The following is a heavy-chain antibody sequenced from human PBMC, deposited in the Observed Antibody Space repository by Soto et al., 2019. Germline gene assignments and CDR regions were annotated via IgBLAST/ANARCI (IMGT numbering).Heavy chain of an antibody. D-gene: IGHD2-21*02. CDR3: AKKGLGSLATYCNYGDCHYAFYL. V-gene: IGHV3-23*01. CDR1: GFTFSNYA. CDR2: VSGGGDGT. Sequence: EVQLLESGGGLVQPGGSLRLSCAASGFTFSNYAMSWVRQAPGKGLEWVSTVSGGGDGTYYANSVKGRFTISRDNPRNTVYLQMNRLRAEDTAVYYCAKKGLGSLATYCNYGDCHYAFYLWGQGTIVTVSS. J-gene: IGHJ3*01.